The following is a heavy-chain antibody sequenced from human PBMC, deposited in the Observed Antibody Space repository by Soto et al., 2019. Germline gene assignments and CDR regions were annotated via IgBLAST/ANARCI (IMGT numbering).Heavy chain of an antibody. CDR1: GGSISNYY. CDR3: ARQTTFSSSWYDY. CDR2: IYSSGST. Sequence: SETLSLTCTVSGGSISNYYWTWIRQPAGKGLEWIGRIYSSGSTNYNSSLKSRVTMSVDTSKNQFSLKLTSVTAADTAVYYCARQTTFSSSWYDYWGQGTLVTVSS. D-gene: IGHD6-13*01. J-gene: IGHJ4*02. V-gene: IGHV4-4*07.